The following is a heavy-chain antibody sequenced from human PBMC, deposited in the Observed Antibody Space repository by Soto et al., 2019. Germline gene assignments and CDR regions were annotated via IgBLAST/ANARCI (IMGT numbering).Heavy chain of an antibody. Sequence: QVQLVQSGAEVKKPGASVKVSCKASGYTFTSYGISWVRQAPGQGLEWMGWISAYNGNTNYAQKLQGRVTMTTDTSTSTDYMELGSRGSDDTAVYDCVRDILFGHLKEVGAKVFDDWGQGTLVTGSS. J-gene: IGHJ4*02. CDR2: ISAYNGNT. D-gene: IGHD1-26*01. CDR3: VRDILFGHLKEVGAKVFDD. CDR1: GYTFTSYG. V-gene: IGHV1-18*01.